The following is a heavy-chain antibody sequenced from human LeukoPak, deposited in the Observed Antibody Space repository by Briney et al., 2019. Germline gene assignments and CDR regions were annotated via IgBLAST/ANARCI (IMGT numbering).Heavy chain of an antibody. D-gene: IGHD4-17*01. CDR3: ASNPYLANYGPGYLDY. J-gene: IGHJ4*02. CDR1: GFSFSDSA. V-gene: IGHV3-74*01. Sequence: QPGGSLRLSCAASGFSFSDSAMSWVRQAPGKGLVWVSRINSDGTTTYYADSVKGRFTISRDNAKNTLFLQMNSLRPEDTALYYCASNPYLANYGPGYLDYWGQGTLVTVSS. CDR2: INSDGTTT.